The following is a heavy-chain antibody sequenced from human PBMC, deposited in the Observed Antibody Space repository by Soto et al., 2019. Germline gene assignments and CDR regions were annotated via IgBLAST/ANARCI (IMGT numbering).Heavy chain of an antibody. Sequence: SVKVSCTAAGDSVSSYAISWGRQARGKGLEWRGGIIPIFGTANYAQKFQGRVTITADKSTSTAYMVLRSMRSEDAAVYYCANALGYCSSSSCYKGDYYYYGMDVWGQGTTVTVSS. J-gene: IGHJ6*02. V-gene: IGHV1-69*06. D-gene: IGHD2-2*01. CDR2: IIPIFGTA. CDR1: GDSVSSYA. CDR3: ANALGYCSSSSCYKGDYYYYGMDV.